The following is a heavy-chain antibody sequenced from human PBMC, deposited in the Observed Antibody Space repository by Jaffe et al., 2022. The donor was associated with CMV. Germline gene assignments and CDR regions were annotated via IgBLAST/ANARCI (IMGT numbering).Heavy chain of an antibody. Sequence: EVQLVESGGGLVQPGRSLRLSCAASGFTFDDYAMHWVRQAPGKGLEWVSSVTWNSGFIAYADYVKGRFTISRDNAKSSLYLQMNSLRVEDTALYYCAKGSVALAQYFFDYWGQGALVTVSS. J-gene: IGHJ4*02. CDR2: VTWNSGFI. CDR1: GFTFDDYA. V-gene: IGHV3-9*01. D-gene: IGHD6-19*01. CDR3: AKGSVALAQYFFDY.